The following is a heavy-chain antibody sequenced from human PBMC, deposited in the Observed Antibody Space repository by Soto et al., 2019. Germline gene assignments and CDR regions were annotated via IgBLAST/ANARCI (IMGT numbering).Heavy chain of an antibody. V-gene: IGHV3-73*01. CDR1: WFSFSGSA. CDR3: TRREVLEDGREV. D-gene: IGHD1-1*01. CDR2: IRSKANSYAT. Sequence: VGSLRLSFEASWFSFSGSAIHWVLPSSWKWLEWVGLIRSKANSYATAYVASVKGRFTISRDDSKNTAYLQMNSLRSEDTAVYYCTRREVLEDGREVWGQGTTVTVSS. J-gene: IGHJ6*02.